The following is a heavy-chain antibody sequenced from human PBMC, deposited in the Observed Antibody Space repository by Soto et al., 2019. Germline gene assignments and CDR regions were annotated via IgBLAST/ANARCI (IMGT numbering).Heavy chain of an antibody. V-gene: IGHV3-66*01. Sequence: GWSLRLSCGYSLFTVSSNYMSLVLHSPVKVLECFSVIYSGGGTYYADSVKGRFTISRDNSKNTLYLQMNSLRAEDTAVYYCARDPYSSGWYNWFEPWGQGTLVTVSS. J-gene: IGHJ5*02. CDR3: ARDPYSSGWYNWFEP. D-gene: IGHD6-19*01. CDR2: IYSGGGT. CDR1: LFTVSSNY.